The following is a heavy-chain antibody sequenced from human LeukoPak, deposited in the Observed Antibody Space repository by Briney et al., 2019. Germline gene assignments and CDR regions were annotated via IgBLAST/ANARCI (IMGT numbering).Heavy chain of an antibody. V-gene: IGHV1-46*01. CDR2: INPGGTST. Sequence: ASVKVSCKASGYIFTSYYMHWLRQAPGHRLEWMGIINPGGTSTSFARKFQGRVTMTRDTSTSTVYIELSSLRSEDTAVYYCARGAPVVVPSDCGPGYFRLWGQGTLVTVSS. CDR3: ARGAPVVVPSDCGPGYFRL. CDR1: GYIFTSYY. D-gene: IGHD2-15*01. J-gene: IGHJ1*01.